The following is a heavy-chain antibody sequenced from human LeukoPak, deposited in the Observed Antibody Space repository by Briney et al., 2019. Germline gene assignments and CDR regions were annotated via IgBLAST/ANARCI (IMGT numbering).Heavy chain of an antibody. Sequence: PGGSLRLSCAASGFTFSSYAMHWVRQAPGKGLEWVAVISYDGSNKYYADSVKGRFTISRDNSKNTLYLQMNSLRAEDTAVYYCARDQGGRAVAGTFGIDYWGQGTLVTVSS. V-gene: IGHV3-30-3*01. D-gene: IGHD6-19*01. CDR1: GFTFSSYA. CDR2: ISYDGSNK. J-gene: IGHJ4*02. CDR3: ARDQGGRAVAGTFGIDY.